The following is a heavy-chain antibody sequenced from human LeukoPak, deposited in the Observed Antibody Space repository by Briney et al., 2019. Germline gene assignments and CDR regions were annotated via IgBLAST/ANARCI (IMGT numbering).Heavy chain of an antibody. CDR1: GFTFSSYA. CDR3: ARGSPKYSSSSVSDY. J-gene: IGHJ4*02. V-gene: IGHV3-30-3*01. Sequence: PGGSLRLSCAASGFTFSSYAMHWVRQAPGKGLEWVAVISYDGSNKYYADSVKGRFTISRDNSKNTLYLQMNSPRAEDTAVYYCARGSPKYSSSSVSDYWGQGTLVTVSS. D-gene: IGHD6-6*01. CDR2: ISYDGSNK.